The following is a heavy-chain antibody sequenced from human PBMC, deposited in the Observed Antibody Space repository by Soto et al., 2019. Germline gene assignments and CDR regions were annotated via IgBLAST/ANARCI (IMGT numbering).Heavy chain of an antibody. D-gene: IGHD6-19*01. J-gene: IGHJ6*02. CDR1: GGSISSSSYY. CDR2: IYYSGST. V-gene: IGHV4-39*01. Sequence: PSETLSLTCTVSGGSISSSSYYWGWIRQPPGKGLEWIGSIYYSGSTYYNPSLKSRVTISVDTSKNQFSLKLSSVTAADTAVYYCARLRYSSGWYHRDYYYYGMDVWGQGTTVTVSS. CDR3: ARLRYSSGWYHRDYYYYGMDV.